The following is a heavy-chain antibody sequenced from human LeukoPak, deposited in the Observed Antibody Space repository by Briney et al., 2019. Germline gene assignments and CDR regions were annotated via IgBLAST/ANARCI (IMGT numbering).Heavy chain of an antibody. CDR1: GFTFSNYA. CDR2: ISGGGGNT. V-gene: IGHV3-23*01. Sequence: GGSLRLSCAASGFTFSNYAMSWVRQAPGEGPQWVSAISGGGGNTYNADSVKGRFTISRDNSKNTLYLQMNSLRAEDTAVYYCAKGRYGGESGYFDYWGQGTLVTVSS. J-gene: IGHJ4*02. CDR3: AKGRYGGESGYFDY. D-gene: IGHD4-23*01.